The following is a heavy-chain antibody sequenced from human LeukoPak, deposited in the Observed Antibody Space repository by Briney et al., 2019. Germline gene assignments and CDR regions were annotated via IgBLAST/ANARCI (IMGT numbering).Heavy chain of an antibody. CDR2: ISGSGGST. Sequence: GGYLRLSCAASGFTFSSYAMSWVRQAPGKGLEWVSAISGSGGSTYYADSVKGRFTISRDNAKNTLYLQMNSLRAEDTAVYYCARPNSRGYYYYYMDVWGKGTTVTVSS. CDR1: GFTFSSYA. D-gene: IGHD2-21*01. V-gene: IGHV3-23*01. CDR3: ARPNSRGYYYYYMDV. J-gene: IGHJ6*03.